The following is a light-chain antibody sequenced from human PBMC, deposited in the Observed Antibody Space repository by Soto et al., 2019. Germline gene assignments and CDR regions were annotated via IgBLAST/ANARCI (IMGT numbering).Light chain of an antibody. J-gene: IGLJ1*01. Sequence: QSVLTQPPSVSGAPGQRVTISCTGSTSNIGAGYGVPWYQQLPETAPKLLIYANDNRPSGVPDRFSGSTSGTSASLAITGLQAEDEADYYCQSYDSSLGGSRVFGTGTKLTVL. CDR2: AND. V-gene: IGLV1-40*01. CDR3: QSYDSSLGGSRV. CDR1: TSNIGAGYG.